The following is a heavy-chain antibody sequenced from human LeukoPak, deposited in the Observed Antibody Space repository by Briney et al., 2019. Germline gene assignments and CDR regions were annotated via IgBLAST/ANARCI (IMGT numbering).Heavy chain of an antibody. D-gene: IGHD2-15*01. CDR2: IIPIFGTA. J-gene: IGHJ4*02. CDR1: GGAFSSYA. V-gene: IGHV1-69*13. Sequence: SVKVSCKASGGAFSSYAISWVRQAPGQGLEWMGGIIPIFGTANYAQKFQGRVTITADESTSTAYMELSSLRSEDTAVYYCARNPQYCSGGSCYFDYWGQGTLVTVSS. CDR3: ARNPQYCSGGSCYFDY.